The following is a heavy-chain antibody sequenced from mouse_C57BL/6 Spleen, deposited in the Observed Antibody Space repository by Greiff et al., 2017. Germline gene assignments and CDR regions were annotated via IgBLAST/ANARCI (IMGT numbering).Heavy chain of an antibody. D-gene: IGHD1-1*01. J-gene: IGHJ3*01. V-gene: IGHV1-72*01. Sequence: QVQLQQPGAELVKPGASVKLSCKASGYTFTSYWMHWVKQRPGRGLEWIGRIDPNSGGTKYNEKFKSKATLTVDKPSSTAYMQLSSLTSEYSAVYYCARSYYYGSSYNWFAYWGQGTLVTVSA. CDR1: GYTFTSYW. CDR2: IDPNSGGT. CDR3: ARSYYYGSSYNWFAY.